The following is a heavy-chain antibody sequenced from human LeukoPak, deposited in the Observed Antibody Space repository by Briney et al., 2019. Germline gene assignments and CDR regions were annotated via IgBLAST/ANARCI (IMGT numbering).Heavy chain of an antibody. Sequence: PSETLPLTCTVSGVSISSYYWSWIRQPPGKGLEWIGYIYDSGSTNYNPSLKSRVTISVDTSKNQFSLKLSSVTAADTAVYYCARGGSGYDSFYYYGMDVWGQGTTVTVSS. V-gene: IGHV4-59*01. CDR3: ARGGSGYDSFYYYGMDV. J-gene: IGHJ6*02. D-gene: IGHD5-12*01. CDR1: GVSISSYY. CDR2: IYDSGST.